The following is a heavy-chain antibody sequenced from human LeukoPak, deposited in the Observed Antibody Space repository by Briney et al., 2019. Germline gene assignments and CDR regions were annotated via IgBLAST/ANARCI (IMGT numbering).Heavy chain of an antibody. CDR3: ARDVRVIVVVPAAMGY. J-gene: IGHJ4*02. Sequence: PGGSLRLSCAASGFTFSSHLMHWVRQAQGTGLEWVSSVKSDGTATNYVYSVKGRFTVSRDNSKSTLYLQMNSLRAEDTSVYYCARDVRVIVVVPAAMGYWGQGTLVTVSS. CDR1: GFTFSSHL. D-gene: IGHD2-2*01. V-gene: IGHV3-74*01. CDR2: VKSDGTAT.